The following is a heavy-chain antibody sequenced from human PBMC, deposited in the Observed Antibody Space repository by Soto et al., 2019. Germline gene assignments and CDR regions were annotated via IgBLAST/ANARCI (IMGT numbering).Heavy chain of an antibody. CDR2: ISSSSSYI. CDR1: GFTFSRYS. CDR3: ARVVYLDISGYQY. D-gene: IGHD3-22*01. J-gene: IGHJ4*02. Sequence: GGSLRLSCEASGFTFSRYSMNWVRQAPGKGLEWVSSISSSSSYIYYADSVKGRFTISRDNAKNSLYLQMNSLRAEDTAVYYCARVVYLDISGYQYWGQGTLVTVSS. V-gene: IGHV3-21*01.